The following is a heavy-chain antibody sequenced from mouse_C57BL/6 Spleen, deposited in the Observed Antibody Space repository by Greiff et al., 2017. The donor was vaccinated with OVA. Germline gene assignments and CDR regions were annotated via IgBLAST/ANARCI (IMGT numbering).Heavy chain of an antibody. CDR1: GYTFTSYW. V-gene: IGHV1-52*01. J-gene: IGHJ2*01. CDR2: IDPSDSET. CDR3: ARGKETGYFDY. Sequence: QVQLQQSGAELVRPGSSVKLSCKASGYTFTSYWMHWVKQRPIQGLEWIGNIDPSDSETHYNQKFKDKATLTVDKSSSTAYMQLSSLTSEDSAVYYCARGKETGYFDYWGQGTTLTVSS. D-gene: IGHD4-1*01.